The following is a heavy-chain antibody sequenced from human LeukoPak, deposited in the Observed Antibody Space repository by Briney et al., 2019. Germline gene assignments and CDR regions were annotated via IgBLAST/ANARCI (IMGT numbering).Heavy chain of an antibody. D-gene: IGHD6-19*01. Sequence: SETLSLTCTVSGYSISRGYYWSWIRQPPGKGLEWIGEINHSGSTYYNPSIKSRVTISVDTSKNQFSLKLSSVTAADTAVYYCARDHTVAGIEMPRWWFDPWGQGTLVTVSS. V-gene: IGHV4-38-2*02. CDR3: ARDHTVAGIEMPRWWFDP. CDR1: GYSISRGYY. J-gene: IGHJ5*02. CDR2: INHSGST.